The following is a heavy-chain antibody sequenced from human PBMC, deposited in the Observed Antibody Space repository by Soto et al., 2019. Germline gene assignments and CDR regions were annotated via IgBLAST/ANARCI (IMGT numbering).Heavy chain of an antibody. CDR2: IYYSGST. Sequence: LSLTCTVSGGSISSYYWSWIRQPPGKGLEWIGYIYYSGSTNSNPSLKIRVTISVDTSKNQFSLKLNSMTAADTAVYYCARHNYGSGSTYFDYWGQGTLVTVS. CDR1: GGSISSYY. CDR3: ARHNYGSGSTYFDY. D-gene: IGHD3-10*01. V-gene: IGHV4-59*08. J-gene: IGHJ4*02.